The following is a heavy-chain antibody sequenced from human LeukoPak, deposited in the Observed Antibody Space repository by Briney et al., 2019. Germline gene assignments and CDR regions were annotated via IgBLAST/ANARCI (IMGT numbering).Heavy chain of an antibody. V-gene: IGHV3-21*01. D-gene: IGHD3-3*01. CDR2: ISSSSSYI. Sequence: GGSLRLSCAASGFTFSSYSMNWVRQAPGKGLEWVSSISSSSSYIYYADSVKGRFTISRDNAKNSLYLQMNSLRAEDTAVYYCARESFYDFWSGRDAFDIWGQGTMVTVSS. J-gene: IGHJ3*02. CDR3: ARESFYDFWSGRDAFDI. CDR1: GFTFSSYS.